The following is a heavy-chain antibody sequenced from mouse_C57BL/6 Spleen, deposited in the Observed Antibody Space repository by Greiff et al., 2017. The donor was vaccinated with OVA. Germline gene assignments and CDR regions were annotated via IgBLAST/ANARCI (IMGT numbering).Heavy chain of an antibody. V-gene: IGHV3-6*01. CDR3: ARDLLDPAMDY. Sequence: ESGPGLVKPSQSLSLTCSVTGYSITSGYYWNWIRQFPGNKLEWMGYISYDGSNNYNPSLKNRISITRDTSKNQFFLKLNSVTTEDTATYYCARDLLDPAMDYWGQGTSVTVSS. CDR2: ISYDGSN. J-gene: IGHJ4*01. CDR1: GYSITSGYY. D-gene: IGHD6-2*01.